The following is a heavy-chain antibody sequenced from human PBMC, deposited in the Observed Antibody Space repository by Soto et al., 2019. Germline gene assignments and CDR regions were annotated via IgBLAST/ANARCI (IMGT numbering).Heavy chain of an antibody. D-gene: IGHD1-20*01. Sequence: QVHLQESGPGLVKPSQTLSLTCTVSGASISSGDHYWNWIRQHPGKGLEWIGYIYYSEITSYNPSLKSRVTISLDTSSNQFSLKLNSVTAADTAVLYCARSPVITAYYFDSWGQGTLVAVSS. CDR2: IYYSEIT. CDR1: GASISSGDHY. CDR3: ARSPVITAYYFDS. J-gene: IGHJ4*02. V-gene: IGHV4-31*03.